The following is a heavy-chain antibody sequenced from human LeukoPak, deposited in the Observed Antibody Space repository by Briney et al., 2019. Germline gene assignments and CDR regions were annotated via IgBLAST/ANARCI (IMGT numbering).Heavy chain of an antibody. Sequence: GGSLRLSCAASGFIFLDSYMTCIRQAPGKGLEWVSHFSGDMYVEGRFTISRDNAKKSLCLQMNTLRTEDTAVYHCARSYGDVDYWGQGTLVTVFS. CDR2: FSGDM. D-gene: IGHD4-17*01. CDR1: GFIFLDSY. V-gene: IGHV3-11*04. J-gene: IGHJ4*02. CDR3: ARSYGDVDY.